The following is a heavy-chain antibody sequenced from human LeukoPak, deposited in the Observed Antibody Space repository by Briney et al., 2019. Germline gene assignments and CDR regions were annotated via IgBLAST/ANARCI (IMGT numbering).Heavy chain of an antibody. V-gene: IGHV4-59*08. Sequence: KPSETLSLTCTVSGXSISSYYGSWIRQPPGKGLEWIGYIYYSGSTNYNPSLKSRVTISVDTSKNQFSLKLSSVTAADTAVYYCARRGGRASPGDLWGRGTLVTVSS. J-gene: IGHJ2*01. CDR2: IYYSGST. CDR3: ARRGGRASPGDL. CDR1: GXSISSYY. D-gene: IGHD3-10*01.